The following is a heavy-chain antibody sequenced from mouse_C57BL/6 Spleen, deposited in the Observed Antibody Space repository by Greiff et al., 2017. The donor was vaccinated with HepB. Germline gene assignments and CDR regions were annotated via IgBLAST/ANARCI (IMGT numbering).Heavy chain of an antibody. D-gene: IGHD2-5*01. J-gene: IGHJ3*01. V-gene: IGHV1-4*01. CDR3: ARQSNLFAY. CDR1: GYTFTSYT. CDR2: INPSSGYT. Sequence: VKLMESGAELARPGASVKMSCKASGYTFTSYTMHWVKQRPGQGLEWIGYINPSSGYTKYNQKFKDKATLTADKSSSTAYMQLSSLTSEDSAVYYCARQSNLFAYWGQGTLVTVSA.